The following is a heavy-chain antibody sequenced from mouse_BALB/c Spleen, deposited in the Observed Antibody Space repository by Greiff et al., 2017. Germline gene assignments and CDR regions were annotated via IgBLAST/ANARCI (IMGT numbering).Heavy chain of an antibody. CDR1: GFTFTDYY. Sequence: EVHLVESGGGLVQPGGSLRLSCATSGFTFTDYYMSWVRQPPGKALEWLGFIRNKANGYTTEYSASVKGRFTISRDNSQSILYLQMNTLRAEDSATYYCARDYYYFDYWGQGTTLTVSS. CDR3: ARDYYYFDY. V-gene: IGHV7-3*02. J-gene: IGHJ2*01. CDR2: IRNKANGYTT.